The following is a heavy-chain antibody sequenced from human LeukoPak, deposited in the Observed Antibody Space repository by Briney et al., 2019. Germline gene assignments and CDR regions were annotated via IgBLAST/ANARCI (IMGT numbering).Heavy chain of an antibody. V-gene: IGHV3-21*01. CDR2: ISSSSTYI. Sequence: GGSLRLSCAASGFTFSAYNMNWVRQAPGKGLEWVSSISSSSTYIYYADSVKGRFTISRDNAKNSLYLQMNSLRAEDTAVYYCARDPYYDYVWGSYRWYYFDYWGQGTLVTVSS. D-gene: IGHD3-16*02. CDR3: ARDPYYDYVWGSYRWYYFDY. CDR1: GFTFSAYN. J-gene: IGHJ4*02.